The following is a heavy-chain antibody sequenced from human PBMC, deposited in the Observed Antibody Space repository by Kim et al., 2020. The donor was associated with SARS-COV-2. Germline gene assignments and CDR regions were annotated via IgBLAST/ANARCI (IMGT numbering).Heavy chain of an antibody. J-gene: IGHJ4*02. V-gene: IGHV1-18*01. CDR2: ISAYNGNT. D-gene: IGHD3-22*01. CDR1: GYTFTSYG. CDR3: ARAGAQYYYDSSGYYFDY. Sequence: ASVKVSCKASGYTFTSYGISWVRQAPGQGLEWMGWISAYNGNTNYAQKLQGRVTMTTDTSTSTAYMELRSLRSDDTAVYYCARAGAQYYYDSSGYYFDYWGQGTLVTVSS.